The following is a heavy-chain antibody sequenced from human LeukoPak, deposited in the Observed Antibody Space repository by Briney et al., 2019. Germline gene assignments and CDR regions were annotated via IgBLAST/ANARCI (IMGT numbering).Heavy chain of an antibody. Sequence: ASETLSLTCTVSGASLNSYYWSWIRQPAGMGLEWIGRIYSGGSTNYNPSLKSRVTLSVDTSKNQFSLRLSSLTVADTAVYYCAREGRYGDYEGYWGQGTLVTVSS. J-gene: IGHJ4*02. CDR3: AREGRYGDYEGY. V-gene: IGHV4-4*07. CDR1: GASLNSYY. CDR2: IYSGGST. D-gene: IGHD4-17*01.